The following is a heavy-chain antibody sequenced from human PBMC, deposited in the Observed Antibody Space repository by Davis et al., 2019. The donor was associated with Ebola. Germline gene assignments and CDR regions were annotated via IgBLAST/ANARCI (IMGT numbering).Heavy chain of an antibody. D-gene: IGHD5-18*01. CDR1: GFTFSSYG. CDR3: AKPANVDTAIYYYYMDV. V-gene: IGHV3-30*18. J-gene: IGHJ6*03. CDR2: ISYDGSNK. Sequence: PGGSLRLSCAASGFTFSSYGMHWVRQAPGKGLEWVAVISYDGSNKYYADSVKGRFTISRDNSKNTLYLKMNSLRAEDTAVYYCAKPANVDTAIYYYYMDVWGKGTTVTVSS.